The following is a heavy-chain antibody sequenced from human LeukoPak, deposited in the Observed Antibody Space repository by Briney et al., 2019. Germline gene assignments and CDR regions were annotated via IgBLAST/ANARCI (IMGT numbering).Heavy chain of an antibody. CDR2: INHSGST. CDR3: ARTKERYGDPFDY. D-gene: IGHD5-18*01. J-gene: IGHJ4*02. Sequence: SETLSLTCAVYGGSFSGYYWSWIRQPPGKGLEWIGEINHSGSTNYNPSLKSRVTISVDTSKNQFSLKLSSVTAADTAVYYCARTKERYGDPFDYWGQGTLVTVSS. V-gene: IGHV4-34*01. CDR1: GGSFSGYY.